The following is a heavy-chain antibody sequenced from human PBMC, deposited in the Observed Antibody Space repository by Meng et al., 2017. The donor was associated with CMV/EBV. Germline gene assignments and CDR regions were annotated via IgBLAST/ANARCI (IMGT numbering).Heavy chain of an antibody. CDR1: GYTFTRYG. V-gene: IGHV1-18*01. CDR2: ISAYNGNT. CDR3: ARDDLKYSGSYSTDY. D-gene: IGHD1-26*01. Sequence: ASVKVSCKASGYTFTRYGISWVRQAPGQGLEWMGWISAYNGNTNYAQKLQGRVTMTTDTSTSTAYMELRSLRSDDTAVYYCARDDLKYSGSYSTDYWGQGTLVTVSS. J-gene: IGHJ4*02.